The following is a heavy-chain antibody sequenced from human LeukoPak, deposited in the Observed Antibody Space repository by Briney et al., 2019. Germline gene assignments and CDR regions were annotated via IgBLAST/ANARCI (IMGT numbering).Heavy chain of an antibody. J-gene: IGHJ5*02. D-gene: IGHD4-17*01. Sequence: AAVKVSCKASGYTFTSYYMHWVRQAPGQGLEWMGIINPSGGSTSYAQKFQGRVTMTRVMSTSTVYMELSSLRSEGPAVYYCGSFTVTTIGWFEPWGQGTLVTVSS. V-gene: IGHV1-46*01. CDR2: INPSGGST. CDR3: GSFTVTTIGWFEP. CDR1: GYTFTSYY.